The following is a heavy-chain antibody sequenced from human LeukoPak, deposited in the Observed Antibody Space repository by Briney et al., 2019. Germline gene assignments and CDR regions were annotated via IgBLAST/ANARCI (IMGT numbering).Heavy chain of an antibody. CDR3: ARQGGSVLHYSDY. D-gene: IGHD5-12*01. CDR2: IYYSGST. Sequence: PSETLSLTCTVSGGSISSSSYYWGWIRQPPGKGLEWIGSIYYSGSTYYNPSLRSRVTISVDTSKNQFSLKLSSVTAADTAVYYCARQGGSVLHYSDYWGQGTLVTVSS. J-gene: IGHJ4*02. CDR1: GGSISSSSYY. V-gene: IGHV4-39*01.